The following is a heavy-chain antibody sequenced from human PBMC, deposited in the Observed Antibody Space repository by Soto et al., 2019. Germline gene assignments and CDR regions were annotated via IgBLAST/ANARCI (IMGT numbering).Heavy chain of an antibody. Sequence: QVQLVESGGGVVQPGMSLRLSCAASGFTFSSYGMHWVRQAPGKGLEWMAVIWYDGNSKDYGDSVRGRFTVSRDNSKNTLYLQMDSLRAEDTAVYYCARDSSSGEGFDFWGQGTLVTVSS. J-gene: IGHJ4*02. CDR1: GFTFSSYG. V-gene: IGHV3-33*01. CDR2: IWYDGNSK. CDR3: ARDSSSGEGFDF. D-gene: IGHD7-27*01.